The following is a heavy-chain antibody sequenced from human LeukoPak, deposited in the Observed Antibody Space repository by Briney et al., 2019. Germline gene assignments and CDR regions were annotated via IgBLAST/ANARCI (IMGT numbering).Heavy chain of an antibody. Sequence: GGSLRLSCAASGFTFSSYTMSWVRQAPGKGLEWVSTITTSDGNTYYADSVKGRFTVSRDNSKNTLYLQMNSLRAEDTAVYYCAKDGGLWVSAHWGDSWGRGPLVTVSS. V-gene: IGHV3-23*01. J-gene: IGHJ4*02. D-gene: IGHD7-27*01. CDR2: ITTSDGNT. CDR1: GFTFSSYT. CDR3: AKDGGLWVSAHWGDS.